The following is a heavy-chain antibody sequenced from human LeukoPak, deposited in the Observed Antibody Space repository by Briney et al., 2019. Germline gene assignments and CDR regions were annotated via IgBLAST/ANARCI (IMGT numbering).Heavy chain of an antibody. J-gene: IGHJ4*02. CDR3: AKASNYGSGSYYPRGVDY. Sequence: GGSLRLSCAASGFTFSSYAMSWVRQAPGKGLEWVSAISGSGGSTYYADSVEGRFTISRDNSKNTLYLQMNSLRAEDTAVYCCAKASNYGSGSYYPRGVDYWGQGTLVTVSS. CDR2: ISGSGGST. D-gene: IGHD3-10*01. CDR1: GFTFSSYA. V-gene: IGHV3-23*01.